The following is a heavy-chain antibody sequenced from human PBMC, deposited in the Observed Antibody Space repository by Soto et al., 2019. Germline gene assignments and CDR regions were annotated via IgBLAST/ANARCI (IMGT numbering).Heavy chain of an antibody. CDR3: VPLCRYCSTTTPS. V-gene: IGHV3-23*01. J-gene: IGHJ4*02. Sequence: PGGSLRLSCAASGFTFSTYAMSWVRQAPRKGLEWVSAISGNGGDYTYYADSVKGRFTISRDNSKNTLYLQMNSLRAEDTAVYYCVPLCRYCSTTTPSWGQGTLVTGSS. CDR1: GFTFSTYA. CDR2: ISGNGGDYT. D-gene: IGHD2-2*01.